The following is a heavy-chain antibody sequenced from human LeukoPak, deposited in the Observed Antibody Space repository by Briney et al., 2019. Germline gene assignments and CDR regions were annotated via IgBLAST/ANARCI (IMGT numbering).Heavy chain of an antibody. D-gene: IGHD3-22*01. CDR3: TREITMIVVVTPDY. CDR1: GFTFGDYA. V-gene: IGHV3-49*03. Sequence: GGSLRLSCTASGFTFGDYAMSWFRQAPGKGLEWVGFIRSKAYGGTTEYAASVKGRFTISRDDSKSIAYLQMNSLKTEDTAVYYCTREITMIVVVTPDYWGQGTLVTVSS. J-gene: IGHJ4*02. CDR2: IRSKAYGGTT.